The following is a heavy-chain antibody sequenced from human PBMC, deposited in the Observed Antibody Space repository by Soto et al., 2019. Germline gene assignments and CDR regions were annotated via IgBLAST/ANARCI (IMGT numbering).Heavy chain of an antibody. D-gene: IGHD5-12*01. CDR2: IIPIFGTA. V-gene: IGHV1-69*13. Sequence: GASVKVSCKASGGTFSSYAISWVRQAPGQGLEWMGGIIPIFGTANYAQKFQGRVTITADESTSTAYMELSSLRSEDTAVYYCARDRRLATGWFDPWGQGTLVTVSS. CDR1: GGTFSSYA. CDR3: ARDRRLATGWFDP. J-gene: IGHJ5*02.